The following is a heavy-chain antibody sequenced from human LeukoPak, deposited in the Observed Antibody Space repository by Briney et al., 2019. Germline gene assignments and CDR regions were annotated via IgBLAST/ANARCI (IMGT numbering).Heavy chain of an antibody. V-gene: IGHV3-48*03. CDR1: GFTFSSYE. CDR3: ASRGGSYYLDAFDI. J-gene: IGHJ3*02. Sequence: GGSLRLSCAASGFTFSSYEMNWVRQAPGKGLEWVSYISSSGSTIYYADSVKGRFTISRDNAKNSLYLQMNSLRAADTAVYYCASRGGSYYLDAFDIWGQGTMVTVSS. D-gene: IGHD1-26*01. CDR2: ISSSGSTI.